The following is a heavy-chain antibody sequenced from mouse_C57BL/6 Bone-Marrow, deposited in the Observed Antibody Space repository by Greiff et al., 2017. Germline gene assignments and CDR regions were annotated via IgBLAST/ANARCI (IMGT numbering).Heavy chain of an antibody. V-gene: IGHV1-15*01. J-gene: IGHJ1*03. Sequence: QVQLQQSGAELVRPGASVTLSCKASGYTFTDYEMNWVKQTPVHGLEWIGAIDPETGGTAYNQKFKGKAILTADKSSSTAYMELRSLTSEDSAVYYCTRWAYGYYGAASYWYFDVWGTGTTVTVSS. D-gene: IGHD2-3*01. CDR3: TRWAYGYYGAASYWYFDV. CDR2: IDPETGGT. CDR1: GYTFTDYE.